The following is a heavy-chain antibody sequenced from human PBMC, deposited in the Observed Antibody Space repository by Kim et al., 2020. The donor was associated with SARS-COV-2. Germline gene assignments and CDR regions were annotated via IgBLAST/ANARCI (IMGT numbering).Heavy chain of an antibody. CDR2: INHSGST. CDR1: GGSFSGYY. J-gene: IGHJ6*02. Sequence: SETLSLTCAVYGGSFSGYYWSWIRQPPGKGLEWIGEINHSGSTNYNPSLKSRVTISVDTSKNQFSLKLSSVTAADTAVYYCARGSLYSNYALPTGYYYGMDVWGQGTTVTVSS. V-gene: IGHV4-34*01. CDR3: ARGSLYSNYALPTGYYYGMDV. D-gene: IGHD4-4*01.